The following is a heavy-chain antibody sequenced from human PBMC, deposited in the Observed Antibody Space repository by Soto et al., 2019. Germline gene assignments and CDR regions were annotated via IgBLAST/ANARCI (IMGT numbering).Heavy chain of an antibody. V-gene: IGHV3-21*01. D-gene: IGHD3-16*01. CDR1: GFTFSSYS. CDR3: ARMGSVTTFSWSDYYYGMDV. Sequence: EVQLVESGGGLVKPGESLRLSCAASGFTFSSYSMNWVRQAPGKGLEWVSSISSRTNYMYYADSVKGRFTISRDDAKNSLYLQMNSLRAEDTAVYYCARMGSVTTFSWSDYYYGMDVWGQGTTVTVSS. CDR2: ISSRTNYM. J-gene: IGHJ6*02.